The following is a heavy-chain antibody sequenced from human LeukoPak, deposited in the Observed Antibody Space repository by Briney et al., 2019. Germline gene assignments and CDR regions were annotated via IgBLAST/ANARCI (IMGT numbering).Heavy chain of an antibody. J-gene: IGHJ4*02. V-gene: IGHV4-34*01. D-gene: IGHD5-18*01. CDR2: INHSGST. Sequence: PGGSLRLSCAASGFTFSDYYMSWIRQPPGKGLEWIGEINHSGSTNYNPSLKSRVTISVDTSKNQFSLKLSSVTAADTAVYYCARGGAYSYGYVGYWGQGTLVTVSS. CDR1: GFTFSDYY. CDR3: ARGGAYSYGYVGY.